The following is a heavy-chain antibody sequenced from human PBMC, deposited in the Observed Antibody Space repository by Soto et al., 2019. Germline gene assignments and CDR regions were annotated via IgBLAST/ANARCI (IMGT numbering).Heavy chain of an antibody. D-gene: IGHD5-12*01. Sequence: SETLSLTCTVSGGSISSYYWSWIRQPPGKGLEWIGYIYYSGSTNYNPSLKSRVTISVDTSKNQFSLKLSSVTAADTAVYYCARDRGYSGYDFGIDYWGQGTLVTVS. CDR1: GGSISSYY. J-gene: IGHJ4*02. V-gene: IGHV4-59*01. CDR2: IYYSGST. CDR3: ARDRGYSGYDFGIDY.